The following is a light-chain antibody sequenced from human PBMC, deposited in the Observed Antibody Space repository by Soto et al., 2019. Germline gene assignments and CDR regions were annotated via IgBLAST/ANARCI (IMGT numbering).Light chain of an antibody. J-gene: IGKJ1*01. Sequence: DIQMTQSPSSLSASVGDRVTITCRASQGISNYLAWYQQKEGKVPRLLIYAASTLQSGVTSRFSGSGSGTDFTLTISSLQPEDVAAYYCQKYDRAPWTFGQGTKVDIK. CDR2: AAS. CDR1: QGISNY. CDR3: QKYDRAPWT. V-gene: IGKV1-27*01.